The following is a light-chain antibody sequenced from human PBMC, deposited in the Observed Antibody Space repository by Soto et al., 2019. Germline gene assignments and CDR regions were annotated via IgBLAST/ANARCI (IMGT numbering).Light chain of an antibody. CDR3: FSYAGNSIYV. CDR1: SSDIGSYKL. J-gene: IGLJ1*01. V-gene: IGLV2-23*02. Sequence: QSALTQPASVSGSTGQSITISCTGTSSDIGSYKLVSWYQQHPGKVPKLMIYEVTKRPSGVSDRFSGSKSGNTASLTISGLQAEDEADYYCFSYAGNSIYVFGTGTKHRP. CDR2: EVT.